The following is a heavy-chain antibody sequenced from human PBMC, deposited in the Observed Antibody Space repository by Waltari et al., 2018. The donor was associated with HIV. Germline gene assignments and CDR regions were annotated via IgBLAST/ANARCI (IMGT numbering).Heavy chain of an antibody. CDR2: ISAYNGLT. V-gene: IGHV1-18*01. J-gene: IGHJ5*01. CDR3: ARDPPSQGAAIMFDS. CDR1: GFTLGHFG. Sequence: QVQMVQSGAEVKRPGASVKISCQASGFTLGHFGISWVRQAPGKGLEWLGWISAYNGLTQYIPEVQCRGTMSTDTSTSTAYMGLPSLRAADAAVYFCARDPPSQGAAIMFDSWGQGTLVSVSS. D-gene: IGHD2-2*02.